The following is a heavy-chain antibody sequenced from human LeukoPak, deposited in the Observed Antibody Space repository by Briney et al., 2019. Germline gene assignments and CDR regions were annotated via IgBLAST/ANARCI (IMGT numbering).Heavy chain of an antibody. D-gene: IGHD2-2*01. J-gene: IGHJ4*02. CDR2: IKRDESEI. Sequence: GGSLRLSCAASGFTFSSYSMNWVRQAPGKGLEWVTNIKRDESEIYYVDSVKGRFTVSRDNAKNSLYLQMNSLRAEDTAVYYCARGSNSYPYCYDYWGQGILVTVSS. V-gene: IGHV3-7*04. CDR3: ARGSNSYPYCYDY. CDR1: GFTFSSYS.